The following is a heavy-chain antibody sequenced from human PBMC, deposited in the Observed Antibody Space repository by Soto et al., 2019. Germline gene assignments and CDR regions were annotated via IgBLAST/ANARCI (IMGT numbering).Heavy chain of an antibody. J-gene: IGHJ3*02. V-gene: IGHV4-4*02. CDR2: IYHSGST. CDR1: GGSISSSNW. CDR3: ARDRAPALYYYYDSSADDAFDI. D-gene: IGHD3-22*01. Sequence: SETLSLTCAVSGGSISSSNWWSWVRQPPGKGLEWIGEIYHSGSTNYNPSLKSRVTISVDKSKNQFSLKLSSVTAADTAVYYCARDRAPALYYYYDSSADDAFDIWGQGTMVTVSS.